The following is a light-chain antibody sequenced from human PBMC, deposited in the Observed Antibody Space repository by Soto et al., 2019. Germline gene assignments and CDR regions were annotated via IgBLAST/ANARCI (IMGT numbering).Light chain of an antibody. V-gene: IGKV1-27*01. Sequence: DIQMTQSPSSLSASVGDRVTITCRASQGISNYLAWYQQKPGKVPKLLIYAASPLQSGVPSRFRGSGYGTDFTLTLSSPQSEDVAICYCQKYNSALWTLGQGTNVEIK. CDR1: QGISNY. J-gene: IGKJ1*01. CDR3: QKYNSALWT. CDR2: AAS.